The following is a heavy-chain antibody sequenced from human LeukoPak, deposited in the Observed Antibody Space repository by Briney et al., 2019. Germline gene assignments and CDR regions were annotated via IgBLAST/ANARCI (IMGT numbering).Heavy chain of an antibody. V-gene: IGHV3-23*01. CDR1: GFTFSSYA. Sequence: GGSLRLSCAASGFTFSSYAMSWVRQAPGKGLEWVSAISGSGGSTYYADSVKGRFTISRDNSKNTLYLQMNSLRAEDTAVYYCAKAASPHYYYYYYMAVWGKGTTVTVSS. J-gene: IGHJ6*03. CDR3: AKAASPHYYYYYYMAV. CDR2: ISGSGGST.